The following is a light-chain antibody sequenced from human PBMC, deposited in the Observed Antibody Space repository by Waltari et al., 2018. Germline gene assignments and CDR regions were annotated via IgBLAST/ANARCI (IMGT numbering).Light chain of an antibody. J-gene: IGKJ1*01. V-gene: IGKV1-39*01. Sequence: DIQMTQSPSSLSASVGDRANITCRASQRIDSYLNWYQQKPGIAPKLLIYAASSLQTGVPSRFSGSGSGTDFTLTISSLQPEDFATYSCQQSDSTPWTFGQGTKVEI. CDR3: QQSDSTPWT. CDR1: QRIDSY. CDR2: AAS.